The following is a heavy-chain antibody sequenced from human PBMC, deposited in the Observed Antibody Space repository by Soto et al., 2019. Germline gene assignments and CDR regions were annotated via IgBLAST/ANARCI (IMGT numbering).Heavy chain of an antibody. CDR1: GFTFSSYG. Sequence: GGSLRLSCAASGFTFSSYGMHWVRQAPGKGLEWVAVIWYNGSNKYYADSVKGRFTISRDNSKNTLYLQMNSLRAEDTAVYYCAKAASEQQLVNGYFDLWGHGTLVTVSS. J-gene: IGHJ2*01. CDR2: IWYNGSNK. CDR3: AKAASEQQLVNGYFDL. D-gene: IGHD6-13*01. V-gene: IGHV3-33*06.